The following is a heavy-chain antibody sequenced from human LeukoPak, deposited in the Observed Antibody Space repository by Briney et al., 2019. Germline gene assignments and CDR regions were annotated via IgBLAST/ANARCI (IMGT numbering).Heavy chain of an antibody. CDR2: IYYSGST. Sequence: SQTLSLTYTVSGGSISGGDCYWSWVRQPPGKGLEWIGYIYYSGSTYYNPSLKSRVTISVDTSKNQFSLKLSSVTAADTAVYYCASLPYGSGSYGEYYFDYWGQGTLVTVSS. CDR3: ASLPYGSGSYGEYYFDY. J-gene: IGHJ4*02. V-gene: IGHV4-30-4*01. D-gene: IGHD3-10*01. CDR1: GGSISGGDCY.